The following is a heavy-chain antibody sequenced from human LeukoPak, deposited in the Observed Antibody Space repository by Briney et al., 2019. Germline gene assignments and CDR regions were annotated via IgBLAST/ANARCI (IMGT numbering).Heavy chain of an antibody. J-gene: IGHJ6*02. CDR2: IYHGGRT. D-gene: IGHD4-17*01. CDR3: ARTFQAPSYGDSDSRTKYPYSMDV. V-gene: IGHV4-30-2*01. Sequence: SSQTLSLTCAVSGASIDAAGYSWNWIRQAPGKDLEWIGNIYHGGRTSYKSSLKSRVTISVDTSKNHFSLKLTSVTAADTAVYYCARTFQAPSYGDSDSRTKYPYSMDVWGQGTMVAVSS. CDR1: GASIDAAGYS.